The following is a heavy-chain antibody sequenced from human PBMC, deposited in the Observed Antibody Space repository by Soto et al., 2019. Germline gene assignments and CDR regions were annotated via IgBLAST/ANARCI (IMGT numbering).Heavy chain of an antibody. Sequence: VQLVESGGGLVQPGGSLRLSCAASGFTFSSNWMHWVRQAPGKGLVWVSRINSDGSSTSYADSVKGRFTISRDNAKNTLYLQMNSRRAEDTAVYYCARASRIGHSYGYYYYFDYWGQGTLVTVSS. CDR2: INSDGSST. CDR3: ARASRIGHSYGYYYYFDY. D-gene: IGHD5-18*01. J-gene: IGHJ4*02. V-gene: IGHV3-74*01. CDR1: GFTFSSNW.